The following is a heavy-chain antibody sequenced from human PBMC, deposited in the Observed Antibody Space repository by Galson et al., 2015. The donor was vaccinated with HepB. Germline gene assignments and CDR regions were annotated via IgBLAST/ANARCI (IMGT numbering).Heavy chain of an antibody. Sequence: SLRLSCAASGFTFDDYAMHWVRQAPGKGLEWVSGISWNSGSIGYADSVKGRFTISRDNAKNSLYLQMNSLRAEDTALYYCAKDFYGVGYWGQGTLVTVSS. V-gene: IGHV3-9*01. CDR2: ISWNSGSI. D-gene: IGHD4-17*01. J-gene: IGHJ4*02. CDR3: AKDFYGVGY. CDR1: GFTFDDYA.